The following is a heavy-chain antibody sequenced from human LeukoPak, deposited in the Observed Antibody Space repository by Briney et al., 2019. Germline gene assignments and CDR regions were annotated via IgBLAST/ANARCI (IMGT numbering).Heavy chain of an antibody. J-gene: IGHJ4*02. CDR3: ARRYCSSTSCTLDY. D-gene: IGHD2-2*01. V-gene: IGHV3-48*03. Sequence: GGSLRLSCAASGFTFNSYEMNWVRHAPGKGLEWISYISSSGTTIYYADSVKGRFTISRDNAKNSPFLQMNSLRAEDTAVYYCARRYCSSTSCTLDYWGQGTLVTVSS. CDR2: ISSSGTTI. CDR1: GFTFNSYE.